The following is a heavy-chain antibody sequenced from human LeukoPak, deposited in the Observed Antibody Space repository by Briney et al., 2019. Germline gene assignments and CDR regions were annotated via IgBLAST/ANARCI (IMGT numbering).Heavy chain of an antibody. CDR2: IIPILGIA. J-gene: IGHJ4*02. CDR1: GGTFSSYA. Sequence: SVKVSCKASGGTFSSYAISWVRQAPGQGLEWMGRIIPILGIANYAQKFQGRVTITADKSTSTAYMELSSLRSEDTAVYYCAREKVEMAIIWKFDYWGQGTLVTVSS. V-gene: IGHV1-69*04. CDR3: AREKVEMAIIWKFDY. D-gene: IGHD5-24*01.